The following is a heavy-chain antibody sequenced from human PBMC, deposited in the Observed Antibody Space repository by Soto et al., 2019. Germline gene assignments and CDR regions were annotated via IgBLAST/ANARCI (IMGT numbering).Heavy chain of an antibody. J-gene: IGHJ6*02. V-gene: IGHV4-34*01. D-gene: IGHD2-2*01. CDR2: INHSGST. CDR3: ARRTDCSSTSCYYYYGMDV. CDR1: GGSFSGYY. Sequence: LSLTCAVYGGSFSGYYWSWIRQPPGKGLEWIGEINHSGSTNYNPSLKSRVTISVDTSKNQFSLKLSSVTAADTAVYYCARRTDCSSTSCYYYYGMDVWGQGTTVTVSS.